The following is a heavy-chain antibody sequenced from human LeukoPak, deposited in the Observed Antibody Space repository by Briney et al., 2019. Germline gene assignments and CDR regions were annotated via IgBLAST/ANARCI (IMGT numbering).Heavy chain of an antibody. CDR3: AGRQEWLRFLDY. CDR2: IYHSGST. D-gene: IGHD5-12*01. V-gene: IGHV4-4*02. Sequence: SETLSLTCAVSGGSISSSNWWSWVRQPPGKGLEWIGEIYHSGSTNYNPSLKSRVTISVDKSKNQFSLKLSSVTAADTAVYYCAGRQEWLRFLDYWGQGTLVTVSS. J-gene: IGHJ4*02. CDR1: GGSISSSNW.